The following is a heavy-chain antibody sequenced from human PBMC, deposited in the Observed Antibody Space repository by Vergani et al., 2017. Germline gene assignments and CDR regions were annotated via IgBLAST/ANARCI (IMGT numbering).Heavy chain of an antibody. CDR3: PRHISVVRPSSMTAFDY. J-gene: IGHJ4*02. CDR2: VFYGGRT. D-gene: IGHD2-21*01. V-gene: IGHV4-39*01. Sequence: QMQLQESGPGLVKPSETLSLSCTVSGDSISTSSYAWGWIRQPPGKTLEWIGTVFYGGRTSYNPYLKSPVTLSLEKPKKQISLHLTSWTTADTAVYYCPRHISVVRPSSMTAFDYWGQGTLVTVSS. CDR1: GDSISTSSYA.